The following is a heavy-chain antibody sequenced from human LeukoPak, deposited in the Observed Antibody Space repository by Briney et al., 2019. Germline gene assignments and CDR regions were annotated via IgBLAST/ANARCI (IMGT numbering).Heavy chain of an antibody. CDR1: GGTFSSYA. Sequence: SVKVSCKASGGTFSSYAISWVGQAPGQGREGMGGIIPIFGTANYAQKFQGRVTITTDESKSTAYMEVSSLRSEDTAVYYCARDQSQPDPGTTGDRAFDIWGQGTMVTVSS. CDR2: IIPIFGTA. J-gene: IGHJ3*02. D-gene: IGHD1-1*01. V-gene: IGHV1-69*05. CDR3: ARDQSQPDPGTTGDRAFDI.